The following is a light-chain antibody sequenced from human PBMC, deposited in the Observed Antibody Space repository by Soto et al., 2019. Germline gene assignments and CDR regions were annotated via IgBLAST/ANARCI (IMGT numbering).Light chain of an antibody. CDR3: SSYTSTSAWV. CDR1: SSDLGAYNY. CDR2: EVS. J-gene: IGLJ3*02. Sequence: QSVLTQPASVSGSPGQSITISCTGTSSDLGAYNYVSWYQQHPGKAPKLIIYEVSNRPSGVSNRFSGSKSDNTASLTISGLQTEDEADYYCSSYTSTSAWVFGGGIQLTVL. V-gene: IGLV2-14*01.